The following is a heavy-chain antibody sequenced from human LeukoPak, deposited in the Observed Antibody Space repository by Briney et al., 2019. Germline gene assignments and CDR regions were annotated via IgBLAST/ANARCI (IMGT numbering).Heavy chain of an antibody. V-gene: IGHV3-30*04. Sequence: GRSLRLSCAASGFTFSSYAMHWVRQAPGKGLEWVAVISYDGSNKYYADSVKGRFTISRDNSKNTLYLQMNSLRAEDTAVYYCARDRIVVVVAATTHWGQGTLVTVSS. CDR3: ARDRIVVVVAATTH. D-gene: IGHD2-15*01. CDR2: ISYDGSNK. CDR1: GFTFSSYA. J-gene: IGHJ4*02.